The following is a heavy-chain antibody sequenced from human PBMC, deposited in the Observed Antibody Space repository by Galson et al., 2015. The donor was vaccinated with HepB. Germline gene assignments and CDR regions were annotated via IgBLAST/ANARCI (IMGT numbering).Heavy chain of an antibody. CDR2: ISGSGGRT. V-gene: IGHV3-23*01. J-gene: IGHJ4*02. CDR1: GFIFSSYA. CDR3: ARDGTTVTTFDY. Sequence: SLRLSCAASGFIFSSYAMSWVRQAPGKGLEWVSAISGSGGRTYYADSVKGRFTISRDNSKNTLYLQMNSLRAEDTAVYYCARDGTTVTTFDYWGQGTLVTVSS. D-gene: IGHD4-17*01.